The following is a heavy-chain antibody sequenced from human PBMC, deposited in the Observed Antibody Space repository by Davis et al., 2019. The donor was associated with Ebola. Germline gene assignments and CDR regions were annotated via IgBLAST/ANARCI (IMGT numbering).Heavy chain of an antibody. CDR1: GFSFRSYA. CDR2: IGGSGDPT. J-gene: IGHJ4*02. V-gene: IGHV3-23*01. CDR3: AKDRYGDYLLFYYFDY. D-gene: IGHD4-17*01. Sequence: GESLKISCAASGFSFRSYAMTWVRQAPGKGLEWVSAIGGSGDPTFYADSVKGRFAISRDNSKNTLYLQMNSLRAEDTAVYYCAKDRYGDYLLFYYFDYWGQGTLVTVSS.